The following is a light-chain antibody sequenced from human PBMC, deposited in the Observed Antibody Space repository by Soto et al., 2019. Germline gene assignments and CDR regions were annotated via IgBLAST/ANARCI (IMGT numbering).Light chain of an antibody. V-gene: IGKV1-5*01. CDR2: DAS. J-gene: IGKJ1*01. Sequence: DIQMTQSPSTLSASIGDRVTITCRASQSVDIWLAWYQQKPGKAPRLLIYDASSLESGVPSRFSGSGSETEFTLSISSLQPDDFAVYYCQQSGSSPPTFGQGTKVDIK. CDR1: QSVDIW. CDR3: QQSGSSPPT.